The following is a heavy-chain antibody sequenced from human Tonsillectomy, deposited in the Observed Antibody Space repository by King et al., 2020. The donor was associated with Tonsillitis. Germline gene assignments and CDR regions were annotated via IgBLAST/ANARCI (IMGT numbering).Heavy chain of an antibody. CDR2: IWDDGSRK. CDR1: GFSSSTYG. J-gene: IGHJ3*02. CDR3: TTEPDHRDHPGSAFDI. D-gene: IGHD1-14*01. Sequence: VQLVESGGGVVQPGESLRLSCAASGFSSSTYGMHWVRQAPGKGLEWVAFIWDDGSRKHYGESVKGRFTISRDSSKNTLYLQMNSLRAEDTAVYYCTTEPDHRDHPGSAFDIWGQGTMVTVSS. V-gene: IGHV3-30*02.